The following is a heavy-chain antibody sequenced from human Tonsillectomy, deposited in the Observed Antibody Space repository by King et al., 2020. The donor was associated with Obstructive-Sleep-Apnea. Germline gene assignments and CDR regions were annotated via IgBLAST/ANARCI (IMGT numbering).Heavy chain of an antibody. CDR1: GGSISSSTYF. J-gene: IGHJ4*02. Sequence: QLQESGPGLVKPSETLSLTCTVSGGSISSSTYFWGWIRQPPGKGLEWIGSIFYTGSTYNNASLKSRVTISVDTSKNQFSLRLRSMTAADTAVYYCARVVTERWLQSPPYHFDYWGQGTLVTVSS. D-gene: IGHD5-24*01. CDR3: ARVVTERWLQSPPYHFDY. CDR2: IFYTGST. V-gene: IGHV4-39*07.